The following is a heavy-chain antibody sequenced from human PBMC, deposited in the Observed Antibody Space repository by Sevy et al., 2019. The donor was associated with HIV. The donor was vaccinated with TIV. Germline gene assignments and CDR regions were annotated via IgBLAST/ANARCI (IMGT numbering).Heavy chain of an antibody. CDR2: ISYNSNFI. Sequence: GGSLRLSCTVTGFTFSGFSFSHYSMNWVRQAPGRGLEWVSSISYNSNFILYADPVKGRFTISRDDAKNSLFLLMDRLRADDTAMYYCALTNSVDYYDSGAFHLWGRGTMVTVSS. V-gene: IGHV3-21*06. CDR3: ALTNSVDYYDSGAFHL. CDR1: GFSFSHYS. D-gene: IGHD3-22*01. J-gene: IGHJ3*01.